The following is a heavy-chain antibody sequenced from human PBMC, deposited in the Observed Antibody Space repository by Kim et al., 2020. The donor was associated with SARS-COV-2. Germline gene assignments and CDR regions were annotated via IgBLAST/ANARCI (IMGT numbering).Heavy chain of an antibody. D-gene: IGHD3-22*01. CDR3: ARRGMGYDSSGL. V-gene: IGHV4-4*02. J-gene: IGHJ4*02. CDR2: T. Sequence: TNYNPSLKSRVTISVDKSKNQFSLKLSSVTAADMAVYYCARRGMGYDSSGLWGQGTLVTVSS.